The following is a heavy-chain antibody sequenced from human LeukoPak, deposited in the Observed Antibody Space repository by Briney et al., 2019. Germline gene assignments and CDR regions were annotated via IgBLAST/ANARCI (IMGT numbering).Heavy chain of an antibody. CDR2: IYHSGST. CDR1: GYSISSGYY. V-gene: IGHV4-38-2*02. J-gene: IGHJ4*02. Sequence: KTSETLSLTCTVSGYSISSGYYWGWIRQPPGKGLEWIGSIYHSGSTYYNPSLKSRVTISVDRSKNQFSLKLSSVTAADTAVYYCARSLAAAGTWHGPFDYWGQGTLVTVSS. D-gene: IGHD6-13*01. CDR3: ARSLAAAGTWHGPFDY.